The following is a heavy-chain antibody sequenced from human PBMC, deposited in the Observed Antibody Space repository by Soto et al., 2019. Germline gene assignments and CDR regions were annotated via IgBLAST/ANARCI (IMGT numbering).Heavy chain of an antibody. CDR1: GFTFIDYA. Sequence: HPGGSLRLSCAASGFTFIDYAMSWVRQAPGKGLEWVSYISSSSSTIYYADSVKGRFTISRDNAKNSLYLQMNSLRAEDTAVYYCARGTYSNLIGDYYYYYMDVWGKGTTVTVSS. D-gene: IGHD4-4*01. CDR3: ARGTYSNLIGDYYYYYMDV. J-gene: IGHJ6*03. CDR2: ISSSSSTI. V-gene: IGHV3-48*01.